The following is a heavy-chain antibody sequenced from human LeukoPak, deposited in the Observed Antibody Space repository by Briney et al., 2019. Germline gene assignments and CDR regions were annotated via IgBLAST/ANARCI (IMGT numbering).Heavy chain of an antibody. D-gene: IGHD5-18*01. CDR1: GFTFSSYA. J-gene: IGHJ4*02. CDR2: ISGSSDTT. V-gene: IGHV3-23*01. Sequence: GGSLRLSCAASGFTFSSYAMSWVRQAPGRGLEWVSAISGSSDTTYYADSVKGRFTISRDNSKNTLYLQMNSLRAEDTAVYYCANREGGYTYDPFDYWGQGTLVTVSS. CDR3: ANREGGYTYDPFDY.